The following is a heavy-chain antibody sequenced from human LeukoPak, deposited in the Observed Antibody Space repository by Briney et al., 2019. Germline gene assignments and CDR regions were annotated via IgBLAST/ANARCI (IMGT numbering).Heavy chain of an antibody. CDR1: DGSFSGYY. Sequence: SETLSLTCTVYDGSFSGYYWSWIRQPPGKGLEGIGEINHSGSTNYNPSLKSRGTISVDTSKNQFSLKLSSVTAADAAVYYCARPYDGSSEFSFDYWGQGTLVTVSS. J-gene: IGHJ4*02. CDR2: INHSGST. D-gene: IGHD4-23*01. CDR3: ARPYDGSSEFSFDY. V-gene: IGHV4-34*01.